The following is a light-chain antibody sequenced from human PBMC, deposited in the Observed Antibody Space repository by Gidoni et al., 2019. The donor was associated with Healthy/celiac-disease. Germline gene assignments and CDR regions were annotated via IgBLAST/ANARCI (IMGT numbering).Light chain of an antibody. J-gene: IGKJ3*01. CDR1: QSISSY. CDR3: QQSYSKIT. V-gene: IGKV1-39*01. Sequence: DIPMTQSPSSLSASVGDRVTITCRASQSISSYLNWYQQKPGKAPKLLIYAASSLQSGVPSRLSGSGSGTDCTLTISRLKPEDFATYYCQQSYSKITFGPGTKVDIK. CDR2: AAS.